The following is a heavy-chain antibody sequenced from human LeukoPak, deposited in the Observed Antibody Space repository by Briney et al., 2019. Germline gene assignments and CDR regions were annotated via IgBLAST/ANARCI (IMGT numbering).Heavy chain of an antibody. Sequence: GGSLRLSCVASGFTFSNYGMHWVRQAPGKGLEWVAVIWYDGSNEYYADSVKGRFTISRDTSKNTLYPQMNSLRAEDTAVYYCARAYYYDVSVTPDYWGPGTLVTVSS. J-gene: IGHJ4*02. CDR1: GFTFSNYG. CDR2: IWYDGSNE. V-gene: IGHV3-33*01. CDR3: ARAYYYDVSVTPDY. D-gene: IGHD3-22*01.